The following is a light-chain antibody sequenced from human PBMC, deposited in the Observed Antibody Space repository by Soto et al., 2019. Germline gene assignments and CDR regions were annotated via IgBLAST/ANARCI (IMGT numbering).Light chain of an antibody. J-gene: IGLJ1*01. CDR3: CSYAGSGTFYV. CDR2: EGG. Sequence: QSVLTQPASVSGSPGQSITISCTGSSSGVVSYLLVSWYQQYPGKAPKLIIYEGGKRPSGVSSRFSGSKSGDTASLTISGLQAEDEADYFCCSYAGSGTFYVFGNGTKVT. CDR1: SSGVVSYLL. V-gene: IGLV2-23*01.